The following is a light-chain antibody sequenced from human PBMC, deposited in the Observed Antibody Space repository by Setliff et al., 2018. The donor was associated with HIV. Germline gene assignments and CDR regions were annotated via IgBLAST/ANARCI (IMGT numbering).Light chain of an antibody. CDR1: SNDVGGYNH. CDR2: GVT. CDR3: VSYTKSSTYV. J-gene: IGLJ1*01. Sequence: QSALTQPASVSGSPGQSVTISCTGTSNDVGGYNHVSWYQQHPGKAPKLMIYGVTSRPSGIPDRFSGSKSGNTASLTISGLQAEDESDYYCVSYTKSSTYVFGSGTKGTVL. V-gene: IGLV2-14*03.